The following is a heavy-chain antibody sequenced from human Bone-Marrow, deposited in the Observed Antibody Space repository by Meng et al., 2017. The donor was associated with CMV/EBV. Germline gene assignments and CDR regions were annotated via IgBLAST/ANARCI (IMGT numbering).Heavy chain of an antibody. CDR1: GFIFSDFW. J-gene: IGHJ6*02. CDR3: ARGWGYCSSTSCYTNYYYYGMDV. D-gene: IGHD2-2*01. Sequence: GGSLRLSCAASGFIFSDFWMSWVRQAPGKRLEWVANIHQDGSARYYVDSVKGRFTISRDNAKNSLYLQMDSLRAEDTAVYYCARGWGYCSSTSCYTNYYYYGMDVWGQRTTVTVSS. CDR2: IHQDGSAR. V-gene: IGHV3-7*01.